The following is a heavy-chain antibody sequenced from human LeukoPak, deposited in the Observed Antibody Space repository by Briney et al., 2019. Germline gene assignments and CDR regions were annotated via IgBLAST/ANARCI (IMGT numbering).Heavy chain of an antibody. J-gene: IGHJ4*02. CDR2: IWYDGSNK. D-gene: IGHD6-13*01. Sequence: GGSLRLSCAASGFTFSSYGMHWVRQAPGKGLEWVAVIWYDGSNKFYADSVKGRLTISRDNSKNTLYLQMNSLRAEDTAVYYCARDRAAADLDYWGQGTLVTVSS. V-gene: IGHV3-33*01. CDR1: GFTFSSYG. CDR3: ARDRAAADLDY.